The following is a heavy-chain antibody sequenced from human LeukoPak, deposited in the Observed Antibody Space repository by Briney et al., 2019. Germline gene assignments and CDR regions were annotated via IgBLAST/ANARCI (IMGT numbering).Heavy chain of an antibody. Sequence: SETLSLTCTVSGGSISSSSYYWGWIRQPPGKGLEWIGSIYYSGSTYYNPSLKSRVAISVDTSKNQFSLKLSSVTVADTAVYYCARHVTVVVVAATQEFDYWGQGTLVTVSS. D-gene: IGHD2-15*01. CDR1: GGSISSSSYY. CDR2: IYYSGST. V-gene: IGHV4-39*01. CDR3: ARHVTVVVVAATQEFDY. J-gene: IGHJ4*02.